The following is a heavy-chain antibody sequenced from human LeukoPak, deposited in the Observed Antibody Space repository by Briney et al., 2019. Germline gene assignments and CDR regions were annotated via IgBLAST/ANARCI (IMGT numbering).Heavy chain of an antibody. CDR2: ISDDGTYT. CDR1: GFSFSRHW. Sequence: GGSLRLSCAASGFSFSRHWMHWVRQAPGKGLVWVSRISDDGTYTANVDSVEGRFTISRDNVRNTLYLHMNSLRAEDTAVYYCANFGISWGSAYWGQGTLVTVSS. CDR3: ANFGISWGSAY. D-gene: IGHD2-21*01. V-gene: IGHV3-74*03. J-gene: IGHJ4*02.